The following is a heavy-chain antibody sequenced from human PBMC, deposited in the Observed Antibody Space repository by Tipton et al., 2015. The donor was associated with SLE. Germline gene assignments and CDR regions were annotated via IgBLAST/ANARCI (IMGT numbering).Heavy chain of an antibody. CDR2: IYYSGST. J-gene: IGHJ4*02. CDR3: ARGKGPYDY. CDR1: GGSISSYF. V-gene: IGHV4-59*08. Sequence: TLSLTCTVSGGSISSYFWSWIRQPPGKGLEWIGYIYYSGSTNYNPSLKSRVTISVDTSKKQFSLRLSSVTAADTAVYYCARGKGPYDYWGQGTLVTVSS.